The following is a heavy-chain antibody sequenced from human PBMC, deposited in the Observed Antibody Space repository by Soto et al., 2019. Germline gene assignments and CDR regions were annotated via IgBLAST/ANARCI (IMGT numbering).Heavy chain of an antibody. CDR1: GFTFDDYT. CDR3: AKGAPPAPLSAARAISGGLFDY. D-gene: IGHD1-26*01. V-gene: IGHV3-43*01. J-gene: IGHJ4*02. Sequence: GGSLRLSCAASGFTFDDYTMHWVRQAPGKGLEWVSLISWDGGSTYYADSVKGRFTISRDNSKNSLYLQMNSLRTEDTALYYCAKGAPPAPLSAARAISGGLFDYWGQGTLVTVSS. CDR2: ISWDGGST.